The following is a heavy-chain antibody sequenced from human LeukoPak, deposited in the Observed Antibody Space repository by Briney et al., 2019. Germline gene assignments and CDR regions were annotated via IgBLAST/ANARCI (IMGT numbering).Heavy chain of an antibody. V-gene: IGHV3-7*05. D-gene: IGHD4-17*01. CDR2: IKQDGNEK. CDR1: GFTFSTYW. CDR3: ARNAYGAQTPSDV. J-gene: IGHJ6*02. Sequence: GGSLRLSCAASGFTFSTYWMSWVRQAPGKGLEWVGNIKQDGNEKHYVDSVKGRFTISRDNGKNSLYLQMNSLRAEDTAVYYCARNAYGAQTPSDVWGQGTTVAVSS.